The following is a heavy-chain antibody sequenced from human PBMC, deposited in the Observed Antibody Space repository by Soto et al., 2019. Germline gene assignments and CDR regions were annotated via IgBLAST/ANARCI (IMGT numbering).Heavy chain of an antibody. D-gene: IGHD2-2*01. Sequence: EVQLLDSGGGLVQPGGSLRLSCAASGFTFGSSAMGWVRQAPGNGLEWVSSISSSAGSTYYADSVKGRFTISRDNSKNTLYLQMDSLRAEDTALYYSAKAKGGSSFDYWGQGTLVTVSS. V-gene: IGHV3-23*01. CDR3: AKAKGGSSFDY. J-gene: IGHJ4*02. CDR2: ISSSAGST. CDR1: GFTFGSSA.